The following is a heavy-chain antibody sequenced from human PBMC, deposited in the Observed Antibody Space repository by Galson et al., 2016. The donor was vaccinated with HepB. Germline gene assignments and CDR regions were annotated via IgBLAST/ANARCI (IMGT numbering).Heavy chain of an antibody. CDR1: GFTFSSYA. J-gene: IGHJ4*02. V-gene: IGHV3-23*01. CDR2: ISGSGGST. D-gene: IGHD3-16*01. CDR3: TRDPPHFWGLEFDY. Sequence: SLRLSCAASGFTFSSYAMSWVRQAPGKGLEWVSAISGSGGSTYYADSVKGRFTISRDNAKNTLYLQMNSLRAEDTAVYYCTRDPPHFWGLEFDYWGQGTLVTVSS.